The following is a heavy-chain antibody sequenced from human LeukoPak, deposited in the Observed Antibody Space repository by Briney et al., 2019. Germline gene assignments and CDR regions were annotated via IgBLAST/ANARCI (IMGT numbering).Heavy chain of an antibody. Sequence: SQTLSLTCAISGDSVSSNSAAWNWIRQSPSRGLEWLGRTCYRSKWYNDYAVSVKSRITINPDTSKNQFSLQLNSVTPEDTAVYYCARGRGAGDYYYYGMDVWGQGTTVTVSS. CDR3: ARGRGAGDYYYYGMDV. V-gene: IGHV6-1*01. J-gene: IGHJ6*02. CDR2: TCYRSKWYN. D-gene: IGHD7-27*01. CDR1: GDSVSSNSAA.